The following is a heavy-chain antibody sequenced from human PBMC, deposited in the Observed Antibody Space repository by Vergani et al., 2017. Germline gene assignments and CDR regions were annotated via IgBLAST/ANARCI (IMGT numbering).Heavy chain of an antibody. Sequence: QVQLVESGGGVVQPGRSLRLSCAASGFTFSSYGMHWVRQAPGKGLEWVAVISYDGSNKYYADSVKGRFTISRDNSKNTLYLQMNSLRAEDTALYYCAKDSTYDRGDFDYWGRGTLVTVSS. CDR1: GFTFSSYG. CDR2: ISYDGSNK. CDR3: AKDSTYDRGDFDY. J-gene: IGHJ4*02. D-gene: IGHD3-22*01. V-gene: IGHV3-30*18.